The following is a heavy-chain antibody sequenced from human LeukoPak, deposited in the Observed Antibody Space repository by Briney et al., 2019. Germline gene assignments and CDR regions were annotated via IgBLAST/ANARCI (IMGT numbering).Heavy chain of an antibody. CDR1: GYTFTGYY. CDR3: ARSAKSGVVIGWFDP. CDR2: INPNSGVT. J-gene: IGHJ5*02. Sequence: ALVKLSCKASGYTFTGYYMHWVRQAPGQGLEWMGWINPNSGVTNYAQNFQGRVTMTRDTSISTAYMELSRLRSDDTAVYYCARSAKSGVVIGWFDPWGQGTLVTVSS. V-gene: IGHV1-2*02. D-gene: IGHD3-3*01.